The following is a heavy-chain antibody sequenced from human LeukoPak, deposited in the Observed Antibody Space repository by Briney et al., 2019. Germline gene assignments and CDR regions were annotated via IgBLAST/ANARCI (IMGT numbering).Heavy chain of an antibody. V-gene: IGHV3-30*02. CDR3: AKDSVGGQNWFDP. J-gene: IGHJ5*02. Sequence: PGGSLRLSYAASGFTFSSFAMHWVRQPSGKGLEWVAFIRYDGSHQYYADSVKGRVTISRDNSKNTLYLQMNSLRPEDTAVYYCAKDSVGGQNWFDPWGQGTLVTVSS. D-gene: IGHD2-15*01. CDR2: IRYDGSHQ. CDR1: GFTFSSFA.